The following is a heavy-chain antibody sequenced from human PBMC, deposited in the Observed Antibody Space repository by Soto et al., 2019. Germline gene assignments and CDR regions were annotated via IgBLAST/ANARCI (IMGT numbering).Heavy chain of an antibody. CDR2: ISYDGSNK. Sequence: GGSLRLSCAASGFTFSSYAMHWVRQAPGKGLEWVAVISYDGSNKYYADSVKGRFTISRDNSKNTLYLQMNSLRAEDTAVYYCARGDMITFGGVIDYWGQGTLVTVSS. V-gene: IGHV3-30-3*01. CDR3: ARGDMITFGGVIDY. J-gene: IGHJ4*02. D-gene: IGHD3-16*02. CDR1: GFTFSSYA.